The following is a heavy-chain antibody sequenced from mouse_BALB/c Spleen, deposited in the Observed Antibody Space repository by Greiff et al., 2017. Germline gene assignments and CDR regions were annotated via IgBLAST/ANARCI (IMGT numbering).Heavy chain of an antibody. CDR3: ARMVAPYYYAMDY. D-gene: IGHD1-1*02. J-gene: IGHJ4*01. Sequence: VQLQQSGAELMKPGASVKISCKATGYTFSSYWIEWVKQRPGHGLEWIGEILPGSGSTNYNEKFKGKATFTADTSSNTAYMQLSSLTSEDSAVYYCARMVAPYYYAMDYWGQGTSVTVSS. CDR1: GYTFSSYW. CDR2: ILPGSGST. V-gene: IGHV1-9*01.